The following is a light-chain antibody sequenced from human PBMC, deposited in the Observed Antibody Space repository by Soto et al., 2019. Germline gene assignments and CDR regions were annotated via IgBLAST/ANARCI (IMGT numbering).Light chain of an antibody. Sequence: DIVMTQFPDSLAVSLGERATINCKSSQSVLYSSNNKNYLAWYQQKPGQPPKLLIYWASTRESGVPDRFSGSGSGTDFTLTISSLQAEDVAVYYCQQYYRTRTFGQGTKVEIK. CDR2: WAS. J-gene: IGKJ1*01. V-gene: IGKV4-1*01. CDR1: QSVLYSSNNKNY. CDR3: QQYYRTRT.